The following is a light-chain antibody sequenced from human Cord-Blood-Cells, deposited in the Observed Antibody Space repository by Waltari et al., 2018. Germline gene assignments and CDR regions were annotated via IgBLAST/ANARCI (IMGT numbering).Light chain of an antibody. V-gene: IGKV3-20*01. CDR3: QQFGSSPRT. CDR1: QSVSSSY. J-gene: IGKJ4*02. Sequence: EIVLTQSPGTLSLSPGERATLSCRASQSVSSSYLAWYQQKPGQAPRLLIYGASSRATGIADRFSGSGSGTDFTLTISRLEPEDCAVYYCQQFGSSPRTLGRGTLVEIK. CDR2: GAS.